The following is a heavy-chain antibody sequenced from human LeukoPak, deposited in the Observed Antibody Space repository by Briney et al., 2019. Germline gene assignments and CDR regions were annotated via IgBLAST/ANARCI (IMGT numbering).Heavy chain of an antibody. Sequence: SETLSLTCTGSGGSISSYYWSWIRQPPGKGLEWIGSIYYSGSTYYNPSLKSRVTISVDTSKNQFSLKLSSVTAADTAVYYCARDNLPGFDYWGQGTLVTVSS. CDR3: ARDNLPGFDY. CDR1: GGSISSYY. V-gene: IGHV4-39*07. J-gene: IGHJ4*02. CDR2: IYYSGST.